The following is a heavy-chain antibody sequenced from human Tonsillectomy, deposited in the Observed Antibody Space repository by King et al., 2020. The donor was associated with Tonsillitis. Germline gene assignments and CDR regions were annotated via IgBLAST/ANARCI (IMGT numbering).Heavy chain of an antibody. CDR3: AKGGYDSSGYYYWYFDL. Sequence: VQLVESGGGLVQPGGSLRLSCAASGFTFSSYAMSWVRQAPGKGLEWVSAISGSGGSTYYADSVKGRFTISRDNSKNTLYLQMNSLRAEDTAVYYFAKGGYDSSGYYYWYFDLWGRGTLVTVSS. D-gene: IGHD3-22*01. CDR2: ISGSGGST. V-gene: IGHV3-23*04. CDR1: GFTFSSYA. J-gene: IGHJ2*01.